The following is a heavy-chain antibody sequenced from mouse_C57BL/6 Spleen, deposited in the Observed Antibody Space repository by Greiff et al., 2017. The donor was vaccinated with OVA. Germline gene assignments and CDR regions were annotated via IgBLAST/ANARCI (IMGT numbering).Heavy chain of an antibody. D-gene: IGHD1-1*01. Sequence: QVQLKESGSELRSPGSSVKLSCKDFDSEVFPIAYMSWVRQKPGHGFEWIGGILPSIGRTIYGEKFEDKATLDADTLSNTAYLELNSLTYEDAAIYYCGRNCGSSYGYFDVWGTGTTVTVSS. CDR2: ILPSIGRT. CDR1: DSEVFPIAY. V-gene: IGHV15-2*01. CDR3: GRNCGSSYGYFDV. J-gene: IGHJ1*03.